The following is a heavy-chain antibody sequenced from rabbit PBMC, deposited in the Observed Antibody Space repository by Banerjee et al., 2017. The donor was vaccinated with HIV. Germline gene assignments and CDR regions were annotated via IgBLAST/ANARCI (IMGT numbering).Heavy chain of an antibody. J-gene: IGHJ4*01. Sequence: QSLEESGGDLVKPGASLTLTCKASGIDFSSSYYMCWVRQAPGKRPEWIACIYSDNDYTAYASWAKGRFTISKTSSTTVTLQMTSLTAADTATYFCARWDYVGCVGLTLWGPGTLVTVS. D-gene: IGHD4-2*01. CDR1: GIDFSSSYY. V-gene: IGHV1S40*01. CDR2: IYSDNDYT. CDR3: ARWDYVGCVGLTL.